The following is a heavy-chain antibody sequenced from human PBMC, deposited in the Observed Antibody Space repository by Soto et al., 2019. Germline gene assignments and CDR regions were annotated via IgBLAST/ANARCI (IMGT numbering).Heavy chain of an antibody. CDR1: GFTISSYA. Sequence: PGGSLRLSCAASGFTISSYAMSWVRQAPGKGLEWVSAISGSGGSTYYADSVKGRFTISRDNSKNTLYLQMISLRAEDTAVYYCAKCSRVGCGSAEYFDYCGQGTLVTVPS. D-gene: IGHD3-10*01. CDR2: ISGSGGST. V-gene: IGHV3-23*01. J-gene: IGHJ4*02. CDR3: AKCSRVGCGSAEYFDY.